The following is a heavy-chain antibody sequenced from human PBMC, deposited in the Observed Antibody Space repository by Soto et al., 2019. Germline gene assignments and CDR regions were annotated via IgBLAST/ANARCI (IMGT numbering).Heavy chain of an antibody. Sequence: GGSLRLSCAASGFTFSSYAMHWVRQAPGKGLEWVAVISYDGSNKYYADSVKGRFTISRDNSKNTLYLQMNSLRAEDTAVYYCARPGKPSNTIFGVVNLGMDVWGQGTTVTVSS. CDR1: GFTFSSYA. CDR3: ARPGKPSNTIFGVVNLGMDV. V-gene: IGHV3-30-3*01. D-gene: IGHD3-3*01. J-gene: IGHJ6*02. CDR2: ISYDGSNK.